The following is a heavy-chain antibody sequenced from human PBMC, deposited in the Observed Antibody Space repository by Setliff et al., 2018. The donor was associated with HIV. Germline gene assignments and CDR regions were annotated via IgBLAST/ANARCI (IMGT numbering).Heavy chain of an antibody. D-gene: IGHD2-2*01. CDR1: GFSFDDYA. CDR2: IGMSGITT. Sequence: GGSLRLSCTASGFSFDDYALTWVRQAPGKGLEWVSAIGMSGITTYYGGSVKGRFTISRDNSRNTLYLQMNGLRAEDTAVYYCATYAYGSGRLDYWGQGTLVTVSS. CDR3: ATYAYGSGRLDY. V-gene: IGHV3-23*01. J-gene: IGHJ4*02.